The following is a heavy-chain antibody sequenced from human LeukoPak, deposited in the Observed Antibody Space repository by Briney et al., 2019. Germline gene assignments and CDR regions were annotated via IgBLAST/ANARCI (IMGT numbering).Heavy chain of an antibody. J-gene: IGHJ4*02. CDR3: ARPPTL. CDR1: GGSISSYY. Sequence: SETLSLTCTISGGSISSYYWSWIRQPPGKGLEHIGYIDYSGSTDYNPSLKSRVTMSVDMSKNQFSLKLSAVTAADTAVYYCARPPTLWGQGTLVTVSS. D-gene: IGHD4-17*01. V-gene: IGHV4-59*08. CDR2: IDYSGST.